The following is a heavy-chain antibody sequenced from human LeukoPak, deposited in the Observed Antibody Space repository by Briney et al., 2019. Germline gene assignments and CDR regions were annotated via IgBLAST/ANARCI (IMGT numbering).Heavy chain of an antibody. J-gene: IGHJ4*02. Sequence: PGGSLRLSCAASGFTVSSNYMSWVRQAPGKGLEWVSFISTSSSYIYYADSVRGRFTISRDNAKNSLYLQMNSLRAEETAVYYCARQQWLDGAYYFDYWGQGTLVTVSS. V-gene: IGHV3-21*01. CDR3: ARQQWLDGAYYFDY. D-gene: IGHD6-19*01. CDR1: GFTVSSNY. CDR2: ISTSSSYI.